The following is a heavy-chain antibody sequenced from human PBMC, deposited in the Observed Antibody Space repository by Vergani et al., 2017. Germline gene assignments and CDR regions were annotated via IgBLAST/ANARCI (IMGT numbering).Heavy chain of an antibody. CDR3: ARVIQGTSGLKYSSSWYYYYYMDV. CDR1: GYTFTSYA. CDR2: INAGNGNT. D-gene: IGHD6-13*01. J-gene: IGHJ6*03. V-gene: IGHV1-3*01. Sequence: QVQLVQSGAEVKKPGASVKVSCKASGYTFTSYAMHWVRKAPGQRLEWMGWINAGNGNTKYSQKFQGRVTITRDTYASTAYMELSILRSEDTAVYYCARVIQGTSGLKYSSSWYYYYYMDVWGKGTTVTVSS.